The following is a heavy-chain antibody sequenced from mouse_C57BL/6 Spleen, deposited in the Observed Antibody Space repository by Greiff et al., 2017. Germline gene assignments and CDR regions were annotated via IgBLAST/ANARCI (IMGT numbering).Heavy chain of an antibody. V-gene: IGHV5-4*03. J-gene: IGHJ2*01. D-gene: IGHD2-1*01. CDR1: GFTFSSYA. CDR3: ARDYGNYLDY. CDR2: ISDGGSYT. Sequence: EVKLVESGGGLVKPGGSLKLSCAASGFTFSSYAMSWVRQTPEKRLEWVATISDGGSYTYYPDNVKGRFTISRDNAKNNLYRQMSHLKSEDTAMYYCARDYGNYLDYWGQGTTLTVSS.